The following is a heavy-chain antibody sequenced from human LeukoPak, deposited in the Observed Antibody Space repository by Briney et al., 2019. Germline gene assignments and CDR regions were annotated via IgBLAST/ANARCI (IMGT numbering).Heavy chain of an antibody. D-gene: IGHD1-7*01. CDR3: ARHENWNFPY. V-gene: IGHV3-7*01. CDR2: INPDGSGK. CDR1: GITFSTYA. J-gene: IGHJ4*02. Sequence: PGGSLRLSCTASGITFSTYAMSWVRQAPGKGLEWVANINPDGSGKDYVDSVKGRFTISRENAKNSLHLQMNSLRAEDTAVYYCARHENWNFPYWGQGTLVTVSS.